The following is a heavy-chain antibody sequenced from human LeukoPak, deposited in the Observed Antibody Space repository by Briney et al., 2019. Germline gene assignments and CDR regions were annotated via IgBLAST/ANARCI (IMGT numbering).Heavy chain of an antibody. CDR2: INPNSGGT. D-gene: IGHD3-16*02. Sequence: ASVKVSCKASGYTFTGYYMHWVRQAPGQGLEWMGWINPNSGGTNYAQKFQGRVTMTRDTSISTAYMELSRLRSDDTAVCYCARDSSLGELSFDYWGQGTLVTVSS. J-gene: IGHJ4*02. CDR3: ARDSSLGELSFDY. CDR1: GYTFTGYY. V-gene: IGHV1-2*02.